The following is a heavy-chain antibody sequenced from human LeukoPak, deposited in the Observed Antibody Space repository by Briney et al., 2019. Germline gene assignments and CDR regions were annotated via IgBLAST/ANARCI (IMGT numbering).Heavy chain of an antibody. CDR1: GGSIRNYY. J-gene: IGHJ6*03. V-gene: IGHV4-4*07. CDR3: ARVGIVGATWYYYYYMDV. Sequence: SETLSLTCTVPGGSIRNYYWSWIRQPAGKGLEWIGRIYSSGSTNYNPSLKSRVTMSVDTSKNQFSLKLSSMTAADTAVYYCARVGIVGATWYYYYYMDVWGKGTTVTVSS. D-gene: IGHD1-26*01. CDR2: IYSSGST.